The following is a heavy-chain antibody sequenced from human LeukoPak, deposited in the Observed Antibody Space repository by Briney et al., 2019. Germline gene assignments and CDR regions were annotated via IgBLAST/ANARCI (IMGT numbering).Heavy chain of an antibody. CDR2: IKQDGSEK. CDR3: ARRGAPLDY. V-gene: IGHV3-7*03. Sequence: ETLSLTCTVSGGSISSSSYYWGWIRQPPGKGLEWVANIKQDGSEKYYVDSVKGRFTISRDNAKNSLYLQMNSLRAEDTALYYCARRGAPLDYWGQGTLVTVSS. J-gene: IGHJ4*02. CDR1: GGSISSSSYY.